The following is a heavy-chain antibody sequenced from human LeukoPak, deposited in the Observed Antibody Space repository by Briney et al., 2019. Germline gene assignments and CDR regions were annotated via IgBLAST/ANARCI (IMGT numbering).Heavy chain of an antibody. J-gene: IGHJ4*02. CDR3: AKGHLGHDY. V-gene: IGHV3-23*01. CDR1: GFAFSNYG. CDR2: ITGSGSTT. Sequence: GGTLRLSCAASGFAFSNYGMNWVRQAPGKGLEWVSGITGSGSTTYYADSVKGRFTISRDNSKNTLYLQMASLRAEDTAVYYCAKGHLGHDYWGQGTLVTVSS.